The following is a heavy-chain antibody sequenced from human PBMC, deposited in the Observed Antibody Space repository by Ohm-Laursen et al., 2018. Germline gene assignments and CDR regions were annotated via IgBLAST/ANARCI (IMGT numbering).Heavy chain of an antibody. J-gene: IGHJ4*02. CDR2: ISWNSVII. CDR1: GFTFDDYA. V-gene: IGHV3-9*01. CDR3: AKDISVTVVRGVIINATAALDY. D-gene: IGHD3-10*01. Sequence: SLRLSCSASGFTFDDYAMHWVRQAPGKGLEWVSGISWNSVIIGCADSVKGRFTISRDNAKNSLYLQMNSLRAEDTALYYCAKDISVTVVRGVIINATAALDYWGQGTLVTVSS.